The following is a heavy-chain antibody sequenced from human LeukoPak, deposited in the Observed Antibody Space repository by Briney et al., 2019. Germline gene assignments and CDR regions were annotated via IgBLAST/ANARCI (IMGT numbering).Heavy chain of an antibody. Sequence: SETLSLTCTVSGGSISSYYWSWVRQPPGQGLEWIGYIYYSGSTNYNPSLKSRVTISVDTSKNQFSLKLSSVTAADTAVYYCARAPRIAAAGPLFDYWGQGTLVTVSS. CDR1: GGSISSYY. V-gene: IGHV4-59*01. CDR3: ARAPRIAAAGPLFDY. D-gene: IGHD6-13*01. J-gene: IGHJ4*02. CDR2: IYYSGST.